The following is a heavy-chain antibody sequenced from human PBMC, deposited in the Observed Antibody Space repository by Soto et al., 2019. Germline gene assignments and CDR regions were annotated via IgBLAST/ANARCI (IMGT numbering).Heavy chain of an antibody. V-gene: IGHV3-48*03. CDR1: GFRFNNFE. Sequence: GSLRLSCVASGFRFNNFEMNCILQSPGKVLEWISYITGGGATYYADSVKGRFTISRDNAKNSLFLQMNSVGVGDTAVYYCVGGGLSYFDHWGRGTLVTVSS. CDR2: ITGGGAT. CDR3: VGGGLSYFDH. J-gene: IGHJ4*02. D-gene: IGHD3-16*01.